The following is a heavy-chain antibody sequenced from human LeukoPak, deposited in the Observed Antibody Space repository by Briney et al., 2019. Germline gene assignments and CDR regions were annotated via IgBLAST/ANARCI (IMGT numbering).Heavy chain of an antibody. CDR1: GFTFSSYA. CDR2: ISYDGSNK. V-gene: IGHV3-30-3*01. Sequence: PGGSLRLSCAASGFTFSSYAMHWVRQAPGKGLEWVAVISYDGSNKYYADSVKGRFTISRDNAKNSVYLQMNSLRAEDTAVYYCGSMVREGEDYWGQGTLVTVSS. D-gene: IGHD3-10*01. CDR3: GSMVREGEDY. J-gene: IGHJ4*02.